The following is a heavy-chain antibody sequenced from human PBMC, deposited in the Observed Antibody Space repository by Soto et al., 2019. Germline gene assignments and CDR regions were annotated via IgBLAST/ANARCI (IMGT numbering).Heavy chain of an antibody. CDR1: GFTFSSYS. CDR3: ARDLLGAIS. J-gene: IGHJ5*02. D-gene: IGHD1-26*01. V-gene: IGHV3-48*01. CDR2: ISSSSSTI. Sequence: EVQLVESGGGLVQPGGSLRLSCAASGFTFSSYSMNWVRQAPGTGLEWVSYISSSSSTIYYADSVKGRFTISRDNAKNSLYLQMNSLRAEDTAVYYCARDLLGAISWGQGTLVTVSS.